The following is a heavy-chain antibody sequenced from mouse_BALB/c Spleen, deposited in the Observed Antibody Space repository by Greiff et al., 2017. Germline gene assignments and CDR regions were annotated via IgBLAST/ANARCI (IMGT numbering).Heavy chain of an antibody. V-gene: IGHV1S56*01. CDR1: GYTFTSYY. J-gene: IGHJ4*01. D-gene: IGHD2-4*01. CDR3: ARWDDYDDYAMDY. CDR2: IYPGNVNT. Sequence: QVQLQQSGPELVKPGASVRISCKASGYTFTSYYIHWVKQRPGQGLEWIGWIYPGNVNTKYNEKFKGKATLTADKSSSTAYMQLSSLTSEDSAVYFCARWDDYDDYAMDYWGQGTSVTVSS.